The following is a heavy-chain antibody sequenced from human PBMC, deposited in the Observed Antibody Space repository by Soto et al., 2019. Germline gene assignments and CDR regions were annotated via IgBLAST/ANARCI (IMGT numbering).Heavy chain of an antibody. J-gene: IGHJ4*02. CDR1: GFTFSSYA. D-gene: IGHD1-1*01. Sequence: GGSLRLSCAASGFTFSSYAMSWVRQAPGKGLEWVSAIVGHGGNTYYADSVKGRFTVSRDNSKNTLYLQMNSLRAEDTAVYYCAKDPHNSHTGRYYFDIWGQGTLVTVSS. CDR3: AKDPHNSHTGRYYFDI. CDR2: IVGHGGNT. V-gene: IGHV3-23*01.